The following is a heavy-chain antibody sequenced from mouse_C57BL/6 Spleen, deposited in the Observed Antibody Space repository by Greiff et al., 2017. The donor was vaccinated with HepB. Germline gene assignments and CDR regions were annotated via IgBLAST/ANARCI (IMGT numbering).Heavy chain of an antibody. Sequence: QVQLQQSGAELVRPGASVKLSCKASGYTFTDYYINWVKQRPGQGLEWIARIYPGSGNTYYNEKFKGKATLTAEKSSSTAYMQLSSLTSEDSAVYFCARSDYDYLFAYWGQGTLVTVSA. CDR1: GYTFTDYY. J-gene: IGHJ3*01. CDR3: ARSDYDYLFAY. CDR2: IYPGSGNT. D-gene: IGHD2-4*01. V-gene: IGHV1-76*01.